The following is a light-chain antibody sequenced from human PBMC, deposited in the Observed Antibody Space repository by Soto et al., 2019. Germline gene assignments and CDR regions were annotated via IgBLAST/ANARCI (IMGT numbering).Light chain of an antibody. V-gene: IGLV2-8*01. CDR1: SGV. Sequence: QSVLTQPPSASGSPGQSVTISCTGASGVSWYQQHPGKAPKLLIYEITKRPSGVPDRFSGSKSGNTASLTVSGLQAEDEADYYCSSYKGNNIFVVFGGGTK. CDR3: SSYKGNNIFVV. J-gene: IGLJ2*01. CDR2: EIT.